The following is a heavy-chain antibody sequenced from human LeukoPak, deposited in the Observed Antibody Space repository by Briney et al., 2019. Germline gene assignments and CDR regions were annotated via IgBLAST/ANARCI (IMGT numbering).Heavy chain of an antibody. V-gene: IGHV3-23*01. Sequence: GGSLRLSCAASGFTFSSYAMSWVRQAPGKGLEWVSAISGSGGSTYYADSVKGRFTISRDNSKNTLYLQMNSLRAEDTAAYYCARDLAMATTTGDYWGQGTLVTVSS. J-gene: IGHJ4*02. CDR1: GFTFSSYA. D-gene: IGHD5-12*01. CDR3: ARDLAMATTTGDY. CDR2: ISGSGGST.